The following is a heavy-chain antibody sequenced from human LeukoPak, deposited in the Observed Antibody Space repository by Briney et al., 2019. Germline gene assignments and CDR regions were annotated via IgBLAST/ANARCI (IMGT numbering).Heavy chain of an antibody. J-gene: IGHJ4*02. CDR1: GFTVSSNY. CDR3: ARGALSGSYSFDY. Sequence: GGSLRLSCVASGFTVSSNYMSWVRQAPGKGLEWVSVIYTGGSTHYADSVKGRFTISRDNSKNTLYLQMNSLRAEDTAVYYCARGALSGSYSFDYWGQGTLVTVSS. CDR2: IYTGGST. D-gene: IGHD1-26*01. V-gene: IGHV3-66*01.